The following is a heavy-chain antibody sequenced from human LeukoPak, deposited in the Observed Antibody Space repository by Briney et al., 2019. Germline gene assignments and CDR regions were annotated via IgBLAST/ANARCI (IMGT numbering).Heavy chain of an antibody. V-gene: IGHV3-15*05. Sequence: GGSLRLSCAASGFTFSNAWLSWVRQAPGKGLELVGRINSKIDGGTTDYAAPVKGRFTISRDNAKNTVYLQMNSLRAEDTAVYYCAAESSDWSAFDIWGQGTMVTVSA. D-gene: IGHD6-19*01. CDR1: GFTFSNAW. CDR2: INSKIDGGTT. CDR3: AAESSDWSAFDI. J-gene: IGHJ3*02.